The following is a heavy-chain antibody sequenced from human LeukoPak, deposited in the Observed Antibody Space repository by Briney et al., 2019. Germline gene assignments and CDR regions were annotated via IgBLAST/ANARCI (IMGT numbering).Heavy chain of an antibody. J-gene: IGHJ4*02. CDR1: GFTFSSYW. CDR2: INSDGSST. Sequence: GGSLRLSCAASGFTFSSYWMHWVRHAPGKGLVWVSRINSDGSSTSYADSVKGRFTISRDNAKNTLYLQMNSLRAEDTAVYYCARVSGAAYEYYFDYWGQGALVTVSS. V-gene: IGHV3-74*01. D-gene: IGHD1-26*01. CDR3: ARVSGAAYEYYFDY.